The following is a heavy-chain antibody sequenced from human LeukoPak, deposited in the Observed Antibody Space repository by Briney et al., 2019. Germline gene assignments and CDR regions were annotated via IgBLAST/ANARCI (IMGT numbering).Heavy chain of an antibody. J-gene: IGHJ3*02. CDR1: GSSFTSYW. CDR2: IYPGDSDT. Sequence: GESLKISCKGSGSSFTSYWIGWVRQMPGKGLEWMGIIYPGDSDTRYSPSFQGRVTISAGKSISTAYLQWSSLKASDTAMYYCARRPYDLGDAFDIWGQGTMVTVSS. CDR3: ARRPYDLGDAFDI. D-gene: IGHD3-22*01. V-gene: IGHV5-51*01.